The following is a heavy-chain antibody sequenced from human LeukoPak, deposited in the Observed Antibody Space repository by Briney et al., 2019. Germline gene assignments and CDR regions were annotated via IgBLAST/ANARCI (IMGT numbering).Heavy chain of an antibody. Sequence: GGSLRLSCAASGFTFSSYGMPWVRQAPGKGLEWVAVISYDGSNKYYADSVKGRFTISRDNSKNTLYLQMNSLRAEDTAVYYCAKGKGGYDYYYYYYGMDVWGQGTTVTVSS. D-gene: IGHD5-12*01. CDR1: GFTFSSYG. CDR2: ISYDGSNK. V-gene: IGHV3-30*18. CDR3: AKGKGGYDYYYYYYGMDV. J-gene: IGHJ6*02.